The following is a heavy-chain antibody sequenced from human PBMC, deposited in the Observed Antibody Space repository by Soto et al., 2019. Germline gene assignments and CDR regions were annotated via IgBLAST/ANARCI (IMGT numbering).Heavy chain of an antibody. V-gene: IGHV3-7*01. CDR2: IKQDGSEK. D-gene: IGHD2-15*01. CDR3: ARDRGYCTGGTCYSVRDY. Sequence: EVQLVESGGGLVQPGGSLRLSCAASGFTFSAYYMNWVRQAPGTGLEWVANIKQDGSEKNYVDSVKGRFTISRDNAKNSLFLQMNSLRAEDTAVYYCARDRGYCTGGTCYSVRDYWGQGILVTVSS. CDR1: GFTFSAYY. J-gene: IGHJ4*02.